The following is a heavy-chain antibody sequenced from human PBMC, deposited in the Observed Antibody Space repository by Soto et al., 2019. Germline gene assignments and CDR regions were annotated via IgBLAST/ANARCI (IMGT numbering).Heavy chain of an antibody. CDR3: ARDYGSGSYYMYYYYYMDV. CDR1: GFTFSSYW. CDR2: INSDGSST. V-gene: IGHV3-74*01. D-gene: IGHD3-10*01. Sequence: GGSLRLSCAASGFTFSSYWMHWVRQAPGKGLVWVLRINSDGSSTSYADSVKGRFTISRDNAKNTLYLQMNSLRAEDTAVYYCARDYGSGSYYMYYYYYMDVWGKGTTVTVSS. J-gene: IGHJ6*03.